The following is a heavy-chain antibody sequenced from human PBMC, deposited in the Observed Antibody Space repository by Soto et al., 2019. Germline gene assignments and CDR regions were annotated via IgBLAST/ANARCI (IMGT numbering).Heavy chain of an antibody. CDR3: ARGLGGYYFYGMDV. D-gene: IGHD3-3*01. V-gene: IGHV3-30-3*01. Sequence: SGGALRLSCSAPGFTFRSYCLHWVRPGPGKGLEWVAVISYDGSDKYYADSVKGRFTISRDNSKNTLYLQMNSLRAEDTAVYYCARGLGGYYFYGMDVWGQGTTVTVSS. CDR2: ISYDGSDK. CDR1: GFTFRSYC. J-gene: IGHJ6*02.